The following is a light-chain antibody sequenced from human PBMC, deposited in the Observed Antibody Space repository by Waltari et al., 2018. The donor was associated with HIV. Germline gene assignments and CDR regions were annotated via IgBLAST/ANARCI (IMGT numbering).Light chain of an antibody. V-gene: IGLV3-25*03. CDR1: ALPKQY. CDR3: QSSDISGNYWV. Sequence: SYGLTQPPSVSVSPGQTATITCPGDALPKQYAYWYQQKPGQAPVMVIYKDSERPSGIPGRFSGSSSATTVTLTISGVQAADEADYYCQSSDISGNYWVFGGGTKLTVL. CDR2: KDS. J-gene: IGLJ3*02.